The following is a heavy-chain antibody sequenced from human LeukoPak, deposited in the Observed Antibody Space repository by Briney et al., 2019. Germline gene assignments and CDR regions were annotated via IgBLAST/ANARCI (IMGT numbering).Heavy chain of an antibody. D-gene: IGHD5-12*01. V-gene: IGHV4-39*01. CDR2: FYYGGST. Sequence: PSETLSLTCTVSGGSISSGSYYWGWIRQPPGKRLEWIGSFYYGGSTYYNPSLQSRVTISVDSSRNQFSLKMRYLTAADTAVYYCTRLGYSESRDPDDNWGQGTLVTVSS. CDR3: TRLGYSESRDPDDN. J-gene: IGHJ4*02. CDR1: GGSISSGSYY.